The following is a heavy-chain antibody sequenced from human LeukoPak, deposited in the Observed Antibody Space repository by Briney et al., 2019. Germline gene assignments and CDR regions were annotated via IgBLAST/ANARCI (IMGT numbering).Heavy chain of an antibody. CDR2: IYSTGST. D-gene: IGHD3-3*01. V-gene: IGHV4-30-4*01. CDR3: ARGVFWSSYYIY. CDR1: GASISSGDYY. Sequence: KPSQTLSLTCTVSGASISSGDYYWSWIRQPPGKGLEWIGYIYSTGSTSHNPSLRNPITISLDTSKNQFSLKLSSVTAADTAVYYCARGVFWSSYYIYWGQGTQVTASS. J-gene: IGHJ4*02.